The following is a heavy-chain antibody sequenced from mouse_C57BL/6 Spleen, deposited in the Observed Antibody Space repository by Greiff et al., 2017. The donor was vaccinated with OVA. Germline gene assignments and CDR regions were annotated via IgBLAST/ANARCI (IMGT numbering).Heavy chain of an antibody. D-gene: IGHD1-1*01. CDR2: IDPETGGT. J-gene: IGHJ2*01. Sequence: VQLQQSGAELVRPGASVTLSCKASGYTFTDYEMHWVKQTPVHGLEWIGAIDPETGGTAYNQKFKGKAILTADKSSSTAYMELRSLTSEYSAVYFCTRGGYYGSVDYWGQGTTLTVSS. CDR1: GYTFTDYE. CDR3: TRGGYYGSVDY. V-gene: IGHV1-15*01.